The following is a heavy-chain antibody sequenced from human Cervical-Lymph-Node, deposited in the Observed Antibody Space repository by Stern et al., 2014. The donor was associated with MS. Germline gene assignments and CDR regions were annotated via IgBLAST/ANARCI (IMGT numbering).Heavy chain of an antibody. Sequence: DVQLVESGGGLVQPGGSLRLSCAASGFTFDSYSMHWVRPVPGKGLVGVSRIKSDGSSRRYADSVKGRFTISRDNAKNMLYLEMNSLRAEDTAVYYCSGSNWYFFDYWGQGTLVTVSS. CDR3: SGSNWYFFDY. D-gene: IGHD6-13*01. V-gene: IGHV3-74*01. CDR2: IKSDGSSR. J-gene: IGHJ4*02. CDR1: GFTFDSYS.